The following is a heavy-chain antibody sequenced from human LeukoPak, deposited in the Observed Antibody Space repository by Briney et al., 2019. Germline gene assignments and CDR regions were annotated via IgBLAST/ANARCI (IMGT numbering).Heavy chain of an antibody. CDR3: ATDPADTYPNWYFGL. D-gene: IGHD5-18*01. J-gene: IGHJ2*01. CDR1: GFTFSSYA. V-gene: IGHV3-23*01. Sequence: PGGSLRLSCAASGFTFSSYAVSWVRQAPGKGLEWVSAISGSSTYYADSVKGRFTISRDNSKNTLYLQMNSLRAEDTAVYYCATDPADTYPNWYFGLWGRGTLVTVSS. CDR2: ISGSST.